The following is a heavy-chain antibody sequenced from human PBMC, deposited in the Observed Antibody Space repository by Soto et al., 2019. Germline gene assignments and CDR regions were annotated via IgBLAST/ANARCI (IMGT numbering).Heavy chain of an antibody. CDR1: GFAFSSYA. J-gene: IGHJ4*02. D-gene: IGHD3-10*01. CDR3: ARDLSGSGD. CDR2: ISYDGGNK. V-gene: IGHV3-30-3*01. Sequence: QVQLVESGGGVVQPGRSLRLSCAASGFAFSSYAMHWVRQAPGKGLEWVAVISYDGGNKYYADSVKCRFNISRDNSKNTLYLQMNSLRAEETAVYYCARDLSGSGDWGQGTLVTVSS.